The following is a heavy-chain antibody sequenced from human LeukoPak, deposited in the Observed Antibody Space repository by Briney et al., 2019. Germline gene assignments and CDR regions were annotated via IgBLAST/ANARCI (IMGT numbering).Heavy chain of an antibody. Sequence: QPGGSLRLSCAASGFTFSSYAMSWVRQAPGKGLEWVSAISGSGGSTYYADSVKVRFTISRDNSKNTLYLQMNSLRAEDTAVYYCAKRAARGAAAITGKVDYWGQGTLVTVSS. CDR3: AKRAARGAAAITGKVDY. V-gene: IGHV3-23*01. CDR1: GFTFSSYA. D-gene: IGHD2-2*02. J-gene: IGHJ4*02. CDR2: ISGSGGST.